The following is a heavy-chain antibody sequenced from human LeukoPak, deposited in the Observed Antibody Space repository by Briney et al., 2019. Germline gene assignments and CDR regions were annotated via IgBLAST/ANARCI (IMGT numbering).Heavy chain of an antibody. J-gene: IGHJ5*02. Sequence: GGSLRLSCAASGFTFSSYAMSWVRQAPGKGLDWVSGISDSGGSTYYADSVKGRFTISRDNSKNTLYLQMNSLRADDTAVYYCAKNPTGGSLNWFDPWGQGTLVAVSS. CDR3: AKNPTGGSLNWFDP. V-gene: IGHV3-23*01. CDR2: ISDSGGST. CDR1: GFTFSSYA. D-gene: IGHD1-14*01.